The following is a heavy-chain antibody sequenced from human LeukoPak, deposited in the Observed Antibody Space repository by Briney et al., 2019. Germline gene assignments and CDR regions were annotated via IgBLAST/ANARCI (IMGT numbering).Heavy chain of an antibody. CDR1: GYTFNSSY. CDR2: INPSDDST. Sequence: ASVTVSFKASGYTFNSSYMHWVRQAPGQGLEWMGLINPSDDSTRYAQKFQGRVTMTKDTSTNTVYVHLSSLSSDDTAVYYCARAYYESSAYRHAVYFDYWGQGTLVTVSS. J-gene: IGHJ4*02. D-gene: IGHD3-22*01. CDR3: ARAYYESSAYRHAVYFDY. V-gene: IGHV1-46*02.